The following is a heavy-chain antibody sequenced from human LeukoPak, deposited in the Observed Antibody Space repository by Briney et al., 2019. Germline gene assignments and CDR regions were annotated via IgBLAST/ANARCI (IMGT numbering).Heavy chain of an antibody. CDR3: ASGMSTSHY. J-gene: IGHJ4*02. D-gene: IGHD3-10*01. CDR2: IKNDGSST. V-gene: IGHV3-74*01. Sequence: PGGSLRLSCAASGFTFSNYWMHWVRHAPGKGLVWVARIKNDGSSTTYADSVKGRFTISRDNAKNTLYLQMNSLRAEDTAVYYCASGMSTSHYWGQGTLVTVSS. CDR1: GFTFSNYW.